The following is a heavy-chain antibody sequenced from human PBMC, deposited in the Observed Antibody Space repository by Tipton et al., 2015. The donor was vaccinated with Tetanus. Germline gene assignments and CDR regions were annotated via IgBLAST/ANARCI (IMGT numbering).Heavy chain of an antibody. CDR1: GFTFSSYS. CDR3: ARDRGSVHY. Sequence: GSLRLSCAAPGFTFSSYSMNWVRQAPGKGLEWVSSISSSSSYIYYADPVKGRFTISRDNAKNSLYLQMNSLRAEDTAVYYCARDRGSVHYWGQGTLVTVSS. D-gene: IGHD3-10*01. CDR2: ISSSSSYI. V-gene: IGHV3-21*01. J-gene: IGHJ4*02.